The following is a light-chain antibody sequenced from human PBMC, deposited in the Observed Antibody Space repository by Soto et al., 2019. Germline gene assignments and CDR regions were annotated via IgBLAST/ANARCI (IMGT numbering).Light chain of an antibody. V-gene: IGKV3-20*01. CDR2: GAS. Sequence: EMVLTQSPGTRSLSAGERATLSCRASQSVSRDSLAWYQQKPGQAPRLLISGASSRATGIPDRFSGSGSGTDFTLTISRLEPEDFAVYYCHQYGILPRTFGQGTKVDVK. CDR1: QSVSRDS. J-gene: IGKJ1*01. CDR3: HQYGILPRT.